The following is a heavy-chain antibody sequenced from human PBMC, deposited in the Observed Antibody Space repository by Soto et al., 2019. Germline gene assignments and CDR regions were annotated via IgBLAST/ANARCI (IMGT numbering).Heavy chain of an antibody. CDR2: VYYSGTI. J-gene: IGHJ4*02. D-gene: IGHD4-17*01. CDR1: GGSVSNKTYY. V-gene: IGHV4-61*01. Sequence: SETLSLTCSVSGGSVSNKTYYWSWIRQPPGKRLEWIGYVYYSGTINYNPSLKSRVTISVDLSKNQFSLRLSSVTTADTALYYCARTTAVPNTLRSRYFFDYWGQGTLVTVSS. CDR3: ARTTAVPNTLRSRYFFDY.